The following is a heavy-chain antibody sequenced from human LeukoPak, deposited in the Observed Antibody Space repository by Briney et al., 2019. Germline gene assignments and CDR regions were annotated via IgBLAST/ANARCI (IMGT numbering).Heavy chain of an antibody. D-gene: IGHD2-2*01. V-gene: IGHV4-59*01. CDR2: IYYSGST. CDR3: ARDRPIRYCSSTSCSGEYYYGMDV. CDR1: GGSISSYY. Sequence: SETLSLTCTVSGGSISSYYWSWIRQPPGEGLEWIGDIYYSGSTNYNPSLKSRVTISVDTSKNQFSLKLSSVTAADTAVYYCARDRPIRYCSSTSCSGEYYYGMDVWGQGTTVTVSS. J-gene: IGHJ6*02.